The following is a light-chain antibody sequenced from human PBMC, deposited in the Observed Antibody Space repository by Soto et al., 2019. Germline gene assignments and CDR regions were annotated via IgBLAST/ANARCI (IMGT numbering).Light chain of an antibody. Sequence: ELVLTQSPGTLPLSPGERATLSCRASQSVSSSYLAWYQQKPGQAPRLLIYGASSRATGIPDRFSGSGSGTDFTLTVSRLEPEDFAVYYCQQYGSSPQTFGQGTRLEI. CDR3: QQYGSSPQT. J-gene: IGKJ5*01. V-gene: IGKV3-20*01. CDR2: GAS. CDR1: QSVSSSY.